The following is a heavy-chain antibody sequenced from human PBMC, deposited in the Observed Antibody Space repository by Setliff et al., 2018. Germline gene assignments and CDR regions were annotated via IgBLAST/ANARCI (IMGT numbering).Heavy chain of an antibody. D-gene: IGHD3-10*01. J-gene: IGHJ6*03. Sequence: SETLSLTCTVSGGSFTTYYWSWIRQSPGKGLEWIGHVHPDGSTNYNPSLKGRVTMSADTSKNQLYLSLTSVSVADTAMYYCARSHYYASGNSHYYYMDVWGKGTAVTVSS. CDR1: GGSFTTYY. V-gene: IGHV4-4*07. CDR3: ARSHYYASGNSHYYYMDV. CDR2: VHPDGST.